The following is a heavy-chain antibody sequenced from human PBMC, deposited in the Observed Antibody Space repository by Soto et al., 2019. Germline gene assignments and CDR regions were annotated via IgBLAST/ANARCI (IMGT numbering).Heavy chain of an antibody. CDR1: GFTFSSYG. Sequence: PGGSLRLSCAASGFTFSSYGMHWVRQAPGKGLEWVAVISYDGSNKYYADSVKGRFTISRDNSKNTLYLQMNSLRAEDTAVYYCAKTTKLLWYGMDVWGQGTTVTVPS. D-gene: IGHD2-2*01. J-gene: IGHJ6*02. CDR3: AKTTKLLWYGMDV. CDR2: ISYDGSNK. V-gene: IGHV3-30*18.